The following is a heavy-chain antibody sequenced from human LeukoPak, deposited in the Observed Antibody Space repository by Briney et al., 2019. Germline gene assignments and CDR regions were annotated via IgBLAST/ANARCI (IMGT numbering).Heavy chain of an antibody. D-gene: IGHD1-26*01. CDR1: GFTFSNYW. V-gene: IGHV3-7*04. CDR2: INQAGGEK. Sequence: PGGSLRLSCAASGFTFSNYWMPWVRQAPGKGLEWVANINQAGGEKYYVDSVKGRFTISRDNAKNSLYLQMNSLRVEDTAAYYCARGIMGVPGLGDYWGQGTQVTVSS. CDR3: ARGIMGVPGLGDY. J-gene: IGHJ4*02.